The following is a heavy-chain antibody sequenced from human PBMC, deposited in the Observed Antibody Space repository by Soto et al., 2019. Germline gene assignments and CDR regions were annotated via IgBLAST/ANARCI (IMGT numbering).Heavy chain of an antibody. CDR2: INPNSGGT. Sequence: ASVKVSCKASGYTFTGYYMHWVRQAPGQGLEWMGWINPNSGGTNYAQKFQGWVTMTRDTSISTAYMELSRLRSDDTAVYYCARDQAHKPFDMSVAAAGIPTYGMDVWGQGTSVTGSS. D-gene: IGHD6-13*01. CDR3: ARDQAHKPFDMSVAAAGIPTYGMDV. CDR1: GYTFTGYY. V-gene: IGHV1-2*04. J-gene: IGHJ6*02.